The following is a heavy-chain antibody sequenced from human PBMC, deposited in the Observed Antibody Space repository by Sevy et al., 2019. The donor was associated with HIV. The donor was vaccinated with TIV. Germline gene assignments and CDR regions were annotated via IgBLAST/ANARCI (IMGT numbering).Heavy chain of an antibody. Sequence: GGSLRLSCAASGFTFSGSAMHWVRQASGKGLEWVGRIRSKANSYAAEYAASVKGRFTISRDDSKNTAYLQMNSLKTEDTAVYYCTRSWDIVVVPAAQVDYYYYYGMDVWGQGTTVTVSS. V-gene: IGHV3-73*01. CDR1: GFTFSGSA. D-gene: IGHD2-2*01. CDR3: TRSWDIVVVPAAQVDYYYYYGMDV. J-gene: IGHJ6*02. CDR2: IRSKANSYAA.